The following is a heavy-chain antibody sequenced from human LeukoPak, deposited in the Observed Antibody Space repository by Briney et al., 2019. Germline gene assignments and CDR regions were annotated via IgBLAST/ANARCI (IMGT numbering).Heavy chain of an antibody. D-gene: IGHD5-24*01. CDR2: VNPNSGDT. CDR1: GGTFSSYA. CDR3: ARKSRDGYNLFDF. J-gene: IGHJ4*02. V-gene: IGHV1-2*02. Sequence: ASVKVSCKASGGTFSSYAISWVRQAPGQGLEWMGWVNPNSGDTNYAQKSQGRVTMTRDTSISTAYMELNRLRSDDTAVYFCARKSRDGYNLFDFWGQGTLVTVSS.